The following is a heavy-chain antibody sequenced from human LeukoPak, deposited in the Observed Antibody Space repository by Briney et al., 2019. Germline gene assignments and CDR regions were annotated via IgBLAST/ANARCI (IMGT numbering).Heavy chain of an antibody. J-gene: IGHJ3*02. CDR1: GFTFSSYS. CDR3: ARDHRPGLWYAFDI. Sequence: GGSLRLSCAASGFTFSSYSTNWVRQAPGKGLESVSSISSSSSYIYYADSVKGRFTISRDNAKNSLYLQMNSLRAEDTDVYYCARDHRPGLWYAFDIWGQGTMVTVSS. D-gene: IGHD3-10*01. CDR2: ISSSSSYI. V-gene: IGHV3-21*01.